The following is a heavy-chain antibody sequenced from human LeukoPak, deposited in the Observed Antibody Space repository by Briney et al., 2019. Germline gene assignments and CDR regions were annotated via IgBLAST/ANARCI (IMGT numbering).Heavy chain of an antibody. Sequence: SETLSPTCTVSGGSISSYYWSWIRQPAGKGLEWIGRIYTSGSTNYNPSLKSRVTMSVDTSKNQFSLKLSSVTAADTAVYYCAREGSGFLEWLYNWFDPWGQGTLVTVSS. J-gene: IGHJ5*02. CDR2: IYTSGST. D-gene: IGHD3-3*01. CDR3: AREGSGFLEWLYNWFDP. V-gene: IGHV4-4*07. CDR1: GGSISSYY.